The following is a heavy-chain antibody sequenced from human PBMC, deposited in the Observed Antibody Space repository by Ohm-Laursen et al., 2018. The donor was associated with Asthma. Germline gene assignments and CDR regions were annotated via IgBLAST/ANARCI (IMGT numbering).Heavy chain of an antibody. CDR3: ASEAARSYYYYGMDV. Sequence: SLRLSCAASGFTFSSYWMHWVRQAPGKGLVWVSRINSDGSSTSYADSVKGRFTISRGNAKNTLYLQMNSLRAEDTAVYYCASEAARSYYYYGMDVWGQGTTVTVSS. J-gene: IGHJ6*02. V-gene: IGHV3-74*01. D-gene: IGHD6-6*01. CDR2: INSDGSST. CDR1: GFTFSSYW.